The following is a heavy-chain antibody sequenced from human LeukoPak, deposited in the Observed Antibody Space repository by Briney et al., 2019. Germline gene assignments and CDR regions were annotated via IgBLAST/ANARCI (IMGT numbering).Heavy chain of an antibody. CDR1: GFTFSNYA. D-gene: IGHD4-17*01. CDR2: ITGSGDTS. CDR3: AKVPHGGDRIDH. V-gene: IGHV3-23*01. J-gene: IGHJ4*02. Sequence: GGSLRLSCAASGFTFSNYAMSWVRQAPGKGLEWVSMITGSGDTSYYTDSVKGRFTISRDNSENTLYLQMNSLRAEDTAVYYCAKVPHGGDRIDHWGQGTLATVSS.